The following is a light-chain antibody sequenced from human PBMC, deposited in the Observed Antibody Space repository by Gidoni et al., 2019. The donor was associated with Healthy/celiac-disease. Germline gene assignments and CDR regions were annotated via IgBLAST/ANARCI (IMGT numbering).Light chain of an antibody. V-gene: IGLV1-47*01. CDR1: SSNIGSNY. J-gene: IGLJ1*01. Sequence: QSVLTQPPSASGTPGQRVTISCPGSSSNIGSNYVYWYQQLPGTAPKLLIYRNNQRPSGVPDRFSGSKSGTSASLAISGLRSEDEADYYCAAWDDSLSGSWVFGTGTKVTVL. CDR2: RNN. CDR3: AAWDDSLSGSWV.